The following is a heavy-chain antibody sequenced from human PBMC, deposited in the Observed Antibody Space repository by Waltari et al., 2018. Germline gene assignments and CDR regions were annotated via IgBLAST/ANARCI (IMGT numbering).Heavy chain of an antibody. D-gene: IGHD2-21*02. CDR1: GGSISGFY. Sequence: QVQLQASGPSLLRPSETLSLICTGSGGSISGFYWSWVRQPPGKGLDWIGYIYYTGSTNFNPSLKSRVTMSVDTSKNQFSLKLSSVTAADTAFYYCARGGGGDWEWFDPWGQGTLVTVSS. CDR2: IYYTGST. CDR3: ARGGGGDWEWFDP. V-gene: IGHV4-59*01. J-gene: IGHJ5*02.